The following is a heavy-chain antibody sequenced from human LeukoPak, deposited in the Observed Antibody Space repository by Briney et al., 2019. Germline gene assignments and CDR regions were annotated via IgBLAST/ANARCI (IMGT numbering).Heavy chain of an antibody. D-gene: IGHD6-6*01. V-gene: IGHV3-7*01. CDR3: ARIYSSSSGYFDY. CDR2: IKQDGSEK. J-gene: IGHJ4*02. Sequence: GGSLRLSCAASGFTSSSYWMSWVRQAPGKGLEWVANIKQDGSEKYYVDSVKGRFTISRDNAKNSLYLQMNSLRAEDTAVYYCARIYSSSSGYFDYWGQGTLVTVSS. CDR1: GFTSSSYW.